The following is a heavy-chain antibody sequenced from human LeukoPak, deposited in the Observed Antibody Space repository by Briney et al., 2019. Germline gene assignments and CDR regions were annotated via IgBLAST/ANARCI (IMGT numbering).Heavy chain of an antibody. Sequence: PSQTLSLTCTVSGGSISSGDYYWSWIRQPPGKGLEWIGYIYYSGSTYYNPSLKSRVTISVDTSQNQFSLKLSSVTAADTAVYYCARDGSVAGFHWFDPWGQGTLVTVSS. CDR2: IYYSGST. D-gene: IGHD6-19*01. CDR3: ARDGSVAGFHWFDP. CDR1: GGSISSGDYY. J-gene: IGHJ5*02. V-gene: IGHV4-30-4*08.